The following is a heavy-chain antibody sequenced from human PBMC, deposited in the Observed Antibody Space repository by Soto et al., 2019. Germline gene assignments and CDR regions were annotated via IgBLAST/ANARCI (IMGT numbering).Heavy chain of an antibody. V-gene: IGHV1-69-2*01. J-gene: IGHJ6*02. CDR3: ATTTAVIVAQGRMDV. CDR2: VDPEDGET. Sequence: EVQLVQSGAEVKKPGATVKISCKVSGFKFIDYYLYWVQQAPGKALEWMGRVDPEDGETVYSEKFQGRLTITADTSRDIAHMELSGLRSEDTAVYFYATTTAVIVAQGRMDVWGQGTTVIVSS. CDR1: GFKFIDYY. D-gene: IGHD2-21*01.